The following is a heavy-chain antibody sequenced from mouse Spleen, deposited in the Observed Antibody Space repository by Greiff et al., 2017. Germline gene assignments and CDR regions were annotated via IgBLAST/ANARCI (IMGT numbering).Heavy chain of an antibody. CDR3: ARERTTVVATGDFDY. Sequence: EVKVEESGGGLVKPGGSLKLSCAASGFTFSSYAMSWVRQTPEKRLEWVATISSGGSYTYYPDSVKGRFTISRDNAKNTLYLQMSSLRSEDTAMYYCARERTTVVATGDFDYWGQGTTLTVSS. CDR2: ISSGGSYT. D-gene: IGHD1-1*01. CDR1: GFTFSSYA. J-gene: IGHJ2*01. V-gene: IGHV5-9-1*01.